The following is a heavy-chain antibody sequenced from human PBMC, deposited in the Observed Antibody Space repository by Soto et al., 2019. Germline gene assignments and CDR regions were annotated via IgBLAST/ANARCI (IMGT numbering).Heavy chain of an antibody. CDR2: ISGSGGTT. CDR3: ARGQGIVLFPVPVGIVNRPKPTGFDY. V-gene: IGHV3-23*01. CDR1: GFTFSSYA. D-gene: IGHD2-8*02. J-gene: IGHJ4*02. Sequence: EVQLLESGGGLARPGGALRLCCAASGFTFSSYAMTWVRQAPGKGLAWASGISGSGGTTHYTDALKGRFTVSRDNSNNTVCLQMNSLRVEDTAVYYCARGQGIVLFPVPVGIVNRPKPTGFDYWGQGTLVTVSS.